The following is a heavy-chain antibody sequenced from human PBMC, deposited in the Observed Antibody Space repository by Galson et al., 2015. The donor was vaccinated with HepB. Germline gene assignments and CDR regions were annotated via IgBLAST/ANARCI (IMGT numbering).Heavy chain of an antibody. D-gene: IGHD4-17*01. Sequence: SVKVSCKASGYTFTSNLMHWVRQAPGQGLEWMGIINPSGGSTGYAQKFQGRVAMTRDTSTSTVYMELSSLRSEDTAFYYCARQDSRVTTPDYWGQGTLVTVSS. V-gene: IGHV1-46*01. CDR1: GYTFTSNL. CDR2: INPSGGST. CDR3: ARQDSRVTTPDY. J-gene: IGHJ4*02.